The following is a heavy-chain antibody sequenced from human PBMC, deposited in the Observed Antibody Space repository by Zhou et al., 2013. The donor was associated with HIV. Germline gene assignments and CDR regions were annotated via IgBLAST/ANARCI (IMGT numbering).Heavy chain of an antibody. Sequence: QVQLAQSGAEVKKPGASVKVSCKVSGYTLTELSMHWVRQAPGKGLEWMGGFDPEDGETIYAQKFQGRVTMTEDTSTDTAHMELRRLTSDDTAVYFCARSGYGRPADYWGQGTLVTVSS. D-gene: IGHD2-15*01. J-gene: IGHJ4*02. V-gene: IGHV1-24*01. CDR1: GYTLTELS. CDR3: ARSGYGRPADY. CDR2: FDPEDGET.